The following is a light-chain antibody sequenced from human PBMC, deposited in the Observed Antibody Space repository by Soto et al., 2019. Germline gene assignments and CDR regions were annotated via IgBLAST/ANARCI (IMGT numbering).Light chain of an antibody. V-gene: IGKV3-15*01. CDR1: QSVSSR. Sequence: MTQSAATLSVSPGDRATLTCRASQSVSSRLAWYQQKPGQAPRLLIYAASTMPSGVPARFSGSGSGTEFTLTISSLQPEDVATYYCLQYYSAPLTFGGGTKVDI. J-gene: IGKJ4*01. CDR2: AAS. CDR3: LQYYSAPLT.